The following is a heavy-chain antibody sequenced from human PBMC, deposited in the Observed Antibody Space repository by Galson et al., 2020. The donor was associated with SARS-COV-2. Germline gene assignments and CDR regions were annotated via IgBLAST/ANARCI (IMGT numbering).Heavy chain of an antibody. CDR2: ISWDGGST. Sequence: GGSLRLSCAASGFTFDDYTMHWVRQAPGKGLEWVSLISWDGGSTYYADSVKGRFTISRDNSKNSLYLQMNSLRTEDTALYYCARTYCGGDCHGWLDYWGQGTLVTVSS. CDR3: ARTYCGGDCHGWLDY. V-gene: IGHV3-43*01. CDR1: GFTFDDYT. J-gene: IGHJ4*02. D-gene: IGHD2-21*02.